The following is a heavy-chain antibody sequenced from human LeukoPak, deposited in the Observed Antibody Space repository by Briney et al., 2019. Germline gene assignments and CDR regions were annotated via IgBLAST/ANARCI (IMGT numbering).Heavy chain of an antibody. CDR1: GFNFTNYN. J-gene: IGHJ3*02. Sequence: GGSLRLSCAASGFNFTNYNMNWVRQAPGKGLEWVSSIHSSSGSIYYADSLKGRFTISRDNAKNSRYLQMNSLRAEDTAVYYCARDLAWDAFDIWGQGTMVTVSS. CDR2: IHSSSGSI. V-gene: IGHV3-21*01. CDR3: ARDLAWDAFDI.